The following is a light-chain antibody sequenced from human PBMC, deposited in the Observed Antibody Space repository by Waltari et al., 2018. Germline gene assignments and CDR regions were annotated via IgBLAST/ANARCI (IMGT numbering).Light chain of an antibody. CDR2: AVS. J-gene: IGLJ2*01. Sequence: QSALTQPASVFGSLGQSVTISCPGPATHIDGYDHVSWYQQTSAKAPKLLIFAVSNRPSEISARFSASKSGNTASLSISGLQTEDEADYHCTSYTSKNTFIFGGGTRLTVL. V-gene: IGLV2-14*03. CDR1: ATHIDGYDH. CDR3: TSYTSKNTFI.